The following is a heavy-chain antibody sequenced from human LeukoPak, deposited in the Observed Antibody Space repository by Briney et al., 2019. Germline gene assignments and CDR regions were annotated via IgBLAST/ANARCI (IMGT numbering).Heavy chain of an antibody. CDR3: AREAGSS. V-gene: IGHV3-30-3*01. CDR2: ISYDGSNK. D-gene: IGHD6-13*01. CDR1: GFTFSNYA. J-gene: IGHJ4*02. Sequence: GGSLRLSCAASGFTFSNYAMHWVRQAPDKGLEWVALISYDGSNKYYADSVKGRFTISRDNSKNTLYLQMNSLRAEDTAVYYCAREAGSSWGQGTLVTVSS.